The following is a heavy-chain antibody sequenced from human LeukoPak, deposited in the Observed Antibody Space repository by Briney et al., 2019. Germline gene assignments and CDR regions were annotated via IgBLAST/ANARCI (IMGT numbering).Heavy chain of an antibody. Sequence: VASVKVSCKASGGTFSSYAISWVRQAPGQGLEWMGGIIPIFGTANYAQKFQGRVTITTDESTSTAYMELSSLRSEDTAVYYCARGYDFWSGPDYWGQGTLVTVSS. CDR3: ARGYDFWSGPDY. D-gene: IGHD3-3*01. CDR2: IIPIFGTA. CDR1: GGTFSSYA. V-gene: IGHV1-69*05. J-gene: IGHJ4*02.